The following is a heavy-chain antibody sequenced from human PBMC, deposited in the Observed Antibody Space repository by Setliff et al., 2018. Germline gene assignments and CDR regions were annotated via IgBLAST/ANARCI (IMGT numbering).Heavy chain of an antibody. D-gene: IGHD5-12*01. Sequence: PSETLSLTCTVYGGSFSDYYWGWIRQPPGKGLEWIAEINHSGSTNYNPSLKSRVTISVDTSRNQFSLKLTSVTAADTAVYYCARTFSGYLSYFDSWGQGTLVTVSS. J-gene: IGHJ4*02. V-gene: IGHV4-34*01. CDR1: GGSFSDYY. CDR2: INHSGST. CDR3: ARTFSGYLSYFDS.